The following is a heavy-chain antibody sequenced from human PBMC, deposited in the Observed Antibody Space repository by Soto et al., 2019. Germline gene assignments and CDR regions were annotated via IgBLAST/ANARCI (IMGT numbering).Heavy chain of an antibody. CDR1: GFTFSSYA. CDR3: AREVEQLFDY. V-gene: IGHV3-30*04. Sequence: RGSLRLSCAASGFTFSSYAMHWVRQAPGKGLEWVAVISYDGRNKYYADSVKGRFTISRDNSKNTLYLQMNSLRAEDTAVYYCAREVEQLFDYWGQGTLVTVSS. J-gene: IGHJ4*02. CDR2: ISYDGRNK. D-gene: IGHD6-13*01.